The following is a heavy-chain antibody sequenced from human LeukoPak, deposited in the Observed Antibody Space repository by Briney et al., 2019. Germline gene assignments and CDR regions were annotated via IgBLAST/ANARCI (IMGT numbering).Heavy chain of an antibody. J-gene: IGHJ4*02. V-gene: IGHV4-30-2*01. CDR1: GGSISSGGYS. CDR3: ARVLTVEHYLDY. Sequence: PSETLSLTCAVSGGSISSGGYSWSWIRQPPGKGLEWIGYIYHSGSTYYNPSLKSRVTISVDRSKNQFSLKLSSVTAADTAVYYCARVLTVEHYLDYWGQGTLVTVSS. CDR2: IYHSGST. D-gene: IGHD7-27*01.